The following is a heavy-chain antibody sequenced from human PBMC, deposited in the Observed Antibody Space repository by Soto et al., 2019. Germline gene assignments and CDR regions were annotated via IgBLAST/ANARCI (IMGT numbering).Heavy chain of an antibody. CDR3: AKDGPDRDFDY. V-gene: IGHV3-30*18. D-gene: IGHD2-15*01. J-gene: IGHJ4*02. CDR1: GFTFSSYG. Sequence: GGSLRLSCAASGFTFSSYGMHWVRQAPGKGLEWVAVISYDGSNKYYADSVKGRFTISRDNSKNTLYLQMNSLRAEDTAVYYCAKDGPDRDFDYWGQGTLVTVSS. CDR2: ISYDGSNK.